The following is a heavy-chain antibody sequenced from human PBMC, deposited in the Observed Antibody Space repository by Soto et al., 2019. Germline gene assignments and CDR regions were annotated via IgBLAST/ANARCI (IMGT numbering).Heavy chain of an antibody. CDR2: IIPIFGTA. CDR3: ARFPLGGRSSSHYYYYGMDV. D-gene: IGHD6-6*01. V-gene: IGHV1-69*13. Sequence: SVKVSCKASGYTFTSYGISWVRQAPGQGLEWMGGIIPIFGTANYAQKFQGRVTITADESTSTAYMELSSLRSEDTAVYYCARFPLGGRSSSHYYYYGMDVCAQGTTVTVSS. CDR1: GYTFTSYG. J-gene: IGHJ6*02.